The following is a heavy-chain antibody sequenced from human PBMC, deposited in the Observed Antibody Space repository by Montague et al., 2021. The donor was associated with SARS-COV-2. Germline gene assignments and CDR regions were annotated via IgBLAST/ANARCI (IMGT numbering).Heavy chain of an antibody. D-gene: IGHD2-21*01. CDR3: AHTEYYDGDCFYTYSYNYYDFDV. CDR2: IYWANDK. CDR1: GFSLTNSGVG. V-gene: IGHV2-5*02. J-gene: IGHJ6*02. Sequence: PALVKPTQTLTLTCTFSGFSLTNSGVGVAWIRQPPGRALEWLAVIYWANDKRYSPSLKSRLTIIKDTSKNQVVLTLTNLHPEDTATYYCAHTEYYDGDCFYTYSYNYYDFDVWGQGTTVTVSS.